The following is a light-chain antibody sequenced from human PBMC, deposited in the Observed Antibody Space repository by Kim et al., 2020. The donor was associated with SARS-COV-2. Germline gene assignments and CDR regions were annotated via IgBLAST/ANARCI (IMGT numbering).Light chain of an antibody. CDR1: QSVSSSY. Sequence: EIVLTQSPGTLSLSTGERATLSCRASQSVSSSYLAWYQQKPGQAPRLLIYGASSRATGIPDRFSGSGSGTDFTLTISRLEPEDFAVYYCQQYRTFGQRAKLEI. J-gene: IGKJ2*01. CDR3: QQYRT. CDR2: GAS. V-gene: IGKV3-20*01.